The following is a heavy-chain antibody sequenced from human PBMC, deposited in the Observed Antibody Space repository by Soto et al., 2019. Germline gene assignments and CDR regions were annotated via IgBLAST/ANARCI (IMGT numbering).Heavy chain of an antibody. J-gene: IGHJ4*02. CDR1: GDSISSSNW. V-gene: IGHV4-4*02. D-gene: IGHD3-10*01. Sequence: SETLSLTCAVSGDSISSSNWWSWVRQPPGKGLEWIGEIYHSGSTNYNPSLKSRVTISVDKSKNKFSLKVKSVTAADTAVYYCARKDYYGSGSFHYWGQGTPVT. CDR3: ARKDYYGSGSFHY. CDR2: IYHSGST.